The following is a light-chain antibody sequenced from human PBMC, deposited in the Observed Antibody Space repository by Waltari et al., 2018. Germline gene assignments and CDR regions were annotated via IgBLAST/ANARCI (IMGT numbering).Light chain of an antibody. J-gene: IGKJ2*01. V-gene: IGKV3-20*01. CDR3: QQYGTSQGDT. CDR2: HAS. Sequence: EIVLTQSPGTLSLSPGERATLPCRASQSVSGSYLAWYQQKPGQAPRLLIFHASSRATGIPDRFSGSGSGTDFTLTISRLEPEDFAVYYCQQYGTSQGDTFGQGTKLEIK. CDR1: QSVSGSY.